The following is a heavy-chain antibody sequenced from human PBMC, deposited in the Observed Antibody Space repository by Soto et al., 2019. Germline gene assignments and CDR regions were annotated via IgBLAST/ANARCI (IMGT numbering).Heavy chain of an antibody. J-gene: IGHJ4*02. V-gene: IGHV3-33*01. CDR1: GFTFSSYG. CDR3: SRKGGWDRSGGPPDY. Sequence: PGGSLRLSCAASGFTFSSYGMHWVRQAPGKGLEWVAVIWYDGSNKYYADSVKGRFTISRDNSKNTLYLQRNSLRAEDTAVYYSSRKGGWDRSGGPPDYWGQGTLVTVSS. D-gene: IGHD1-26*01. CDR2: IWYDGSNK.